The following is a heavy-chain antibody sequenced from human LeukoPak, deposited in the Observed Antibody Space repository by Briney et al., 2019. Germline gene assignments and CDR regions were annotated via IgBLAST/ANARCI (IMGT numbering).Heavy chain of an antibody. V-gene: IGHV3-21*01. Sequence: TGGSLRLSCAASGFTFSSYSMNWVRQAPGKGLEWVSSISSSSSYIYYADSVKGRFTISRDNAKNSLYLQMNSLRAEDTAVYYCARDGGDGYPGPYDYWGQGTLVTVSS. D-gene: IGHD5-24*01. CDR2: ISSSSSYI. J-gene: IGHJ4*02. CDR1: GFTFSSYS. CDR3: ARDGGDGYPGPYDY.